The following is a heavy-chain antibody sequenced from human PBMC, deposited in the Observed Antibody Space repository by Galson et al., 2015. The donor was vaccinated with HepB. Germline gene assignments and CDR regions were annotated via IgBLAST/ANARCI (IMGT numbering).Heavy chain of an antibody. D-gene: IGHD3-10*01. CDR1: GGSFSDYS. Sequence: ETLSLTCAVYGGSFSDYSWNWIRQPPGKGPEWIGEINHGGIPKYNPSLKSRVTISIDTSKKQFSLTLNSVTAADTAVYYCPYFFGSGSFFMDVWGQGTAVTVSS. J-gene: IGHJ6*02. CDR2: INHGGIP. CDR3: PYFFGSGSFFMDV. V-gene: IGHV4-34*01.